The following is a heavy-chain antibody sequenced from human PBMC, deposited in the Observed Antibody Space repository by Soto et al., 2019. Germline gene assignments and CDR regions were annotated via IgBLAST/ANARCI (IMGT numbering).Heavy chain of an antibody. CDR2: IYYSGST. V-gene: IGHV4-59*01. CDR1: GGSISSYY. Sequence: QVQLQESGPGLVKPSETLSLTCTVSGGSISSYYWSWIRQPPGKGLEWIGYIYYSGSTNYNPSLKSRVTISVDTSKNQFSLKLSSVTAADTAVYYCAREVGYCSGGSCYGRAPNLFDYWGQGTLVTVSS. J-gene: IGHJ4*02. CDR3: AREVGYCSGGSCYGRAPNLFDY. D-gene: IGHD2-15*01.